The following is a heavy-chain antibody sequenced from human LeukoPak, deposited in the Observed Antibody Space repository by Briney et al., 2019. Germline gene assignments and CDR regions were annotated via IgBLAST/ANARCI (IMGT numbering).Heavy chain of an antibody. CDR1: GFTFSSYS. D-gene: IGHD4-17*01. V-gene: IGHV3-21*01. J-gene: IGHJ4*02. CDR3: ARDTRTIYGDYFDY. Sequence: PGGSLRLSCAASGFTFSSYSMNWVRQAPGKGLEWVSSISSSSTYIYYADSVKGRFTISRDSAKNSLYLQMNSLRAEDTAVYYCARDTRTIYGDYFDYWGQGTLVTVSS. CDR2: ISSSSTYI.